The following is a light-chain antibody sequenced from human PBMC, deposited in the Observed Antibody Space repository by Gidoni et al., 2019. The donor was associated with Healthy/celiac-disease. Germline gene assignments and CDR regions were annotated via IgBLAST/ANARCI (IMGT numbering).Light chain of an antibody. CDR1: QSVSSSY. J-gene: IGKJ5*01. CDR2: GAS. CDR3: QQYGSSPPPIT. Sequence: EIVLTQSPGTLSLSPGERATLSCRASQSVSSSYLAWYQQKPGQAPRLLIYGASSGSGTDFTLTISRLEHEDFAVYYCQQYGSSPPPITFGQGTRLEIK. V-gene: IGKV3-20*01.